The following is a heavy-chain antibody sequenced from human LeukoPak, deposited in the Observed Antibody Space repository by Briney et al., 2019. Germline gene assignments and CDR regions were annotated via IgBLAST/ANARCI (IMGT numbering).Heavy chain of an antibody. D-gene: IGHD3-22*01. CDR3: ARYRFRGYYDY. CDR2: IYYSGST. J-gene: IGHJ4*02. V-gene: IGHV4-59*08. CDR1: GGSISSYY. Sequence: PSETLSLTCTVSGGSISSYYWSWIRQPPGKGLEWIGYIYYSGSTNYNPSLKSRVTISVDTSKNQFSLKLSSVTAADTAVYYCARYRFRGYYDYWGQGTLVTVSS.